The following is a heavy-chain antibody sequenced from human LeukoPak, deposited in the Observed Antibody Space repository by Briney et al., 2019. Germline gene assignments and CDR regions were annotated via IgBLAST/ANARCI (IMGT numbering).Heavy chain of an antibody. Sequence: GGSLRLSCAASGFTFSSYGMHWVRQAPGKGLEWVAVIWYDGSNKYYADSVKGRFTISRDNSKNTLYLQMNSLRAEDTAVYCCARGPKVGLDYWGQGTLVTVSS. CDR3: ARGPKVGLDY. V-gene: IGHV3-33*08. CDR2: IWYDGSNK. CDR1: GFTFSSYG. J-gene: IGHJ4*02. D-gene: IGHD1-26*01.